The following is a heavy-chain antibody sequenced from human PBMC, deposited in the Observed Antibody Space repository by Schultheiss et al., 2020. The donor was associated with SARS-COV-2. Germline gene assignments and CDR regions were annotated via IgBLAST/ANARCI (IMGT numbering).Heavy chain of an antibody. J-gene: IGHJ4*02. CDR2: IYPGDSDT. CDR1: GYSFTRYW. V-gene: IGHV5-51*01. Sequence: GESLKISCKGSGYSFTRYWIGWVRQMPGKGLEWMGIIYPGDSDTTYSPSFQGQVTISADKSISTAYLQWSSLKASDTAMYYCARDYYGSGSYPEGGTHDYWGQGTLVTVSS. CDR3: ARDYYGSGSYPEGGTHDY. D-gene: IGHD3-10*01.